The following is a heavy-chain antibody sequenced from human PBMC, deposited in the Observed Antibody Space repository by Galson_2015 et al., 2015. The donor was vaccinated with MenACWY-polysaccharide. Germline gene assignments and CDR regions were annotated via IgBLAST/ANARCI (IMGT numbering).Heavy chain of an antibody. Sequence: SLRLSCAASGFSFSAYGMSWVRQAPGRGLEWVSGSGTGGGLYYADSVEGRFTLSRDNSKNTLYLQMNNLRAEDTAVYYCAKVGPRSSWTLGLDYWGQGTLVIVSS. D-gene: IGHD6-13*01. CDR2: SGTGGGL. CDR3: AKVGPRSSWTLGLDY. CDR1: GFSFSAYG. V-gene: IGHV3-23*01. J-gene: IGHJ4*02.